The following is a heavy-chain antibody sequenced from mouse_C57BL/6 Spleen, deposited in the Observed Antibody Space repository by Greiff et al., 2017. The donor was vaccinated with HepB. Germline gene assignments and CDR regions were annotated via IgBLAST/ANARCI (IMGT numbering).Heavy chain of an antibody. CDR2: ISGGGGNT. V-gene: IGHV5-9*01. D-gene: IGHD1-1*01. J-gene: IGHJ2*01. CDR1: GFTFSSYT. Sequence: EVKLMESGGGLVKPGGSLKLSCAASGFTFSSYTMSWVRQTPEKRLEWVATISGGGGNTYYPDSVKGRFTISRDNAKNTLYLQMSSLRSEDTALYYCARTPYYYGSSGYYFDYWGQGTTLTVSS. CDR3: ARTPYYYGSSGYYFDY.